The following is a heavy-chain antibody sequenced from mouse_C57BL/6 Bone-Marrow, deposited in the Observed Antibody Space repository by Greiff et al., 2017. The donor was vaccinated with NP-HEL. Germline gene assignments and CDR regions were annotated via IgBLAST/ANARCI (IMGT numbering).Heavy chain of an antibody. D-gene: IGHD1-1*01. J-gene: IGHJ2*01. V-gene: IGHV1-22*01. CDR3: ARRYYYGSSNFDY. CDR2: INPNNGGT. CDR1: GYTFTDYN. Sequence: EVQLQQSGPELVKPGASVKMSCKASGYTFTDYNMHWVKQSHGKSLEWIGYINPNNGGTSYNQKFKGKATLTVHKSSSTAYMELRSLTSEDSAVYYCARRYYYGSSNFDYGGQGTTLTVSS.